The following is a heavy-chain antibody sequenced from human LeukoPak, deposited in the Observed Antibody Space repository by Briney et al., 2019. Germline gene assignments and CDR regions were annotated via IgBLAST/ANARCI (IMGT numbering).Heavy chain of an antibody. CDR1: GYTFTSYD. CDR3: ARGGERYFDWLLSTDYYYGMDV. J-gene: IGHJ6*02. V-gene: IGHV1-8*01. CDR2: MNPNSGNT. Sequence: ASVTVSCKASGYTFTSYDINWVRQATGQGLEWMGWMNPNSGNTGYAQKFQGRVTMTRNTSISTAYMELSSLRSEDTAVYYCARGGERYFDWLLSTDYYYGMDVWGQGTTVTVSS. D-gene: IGHD3-9*01.